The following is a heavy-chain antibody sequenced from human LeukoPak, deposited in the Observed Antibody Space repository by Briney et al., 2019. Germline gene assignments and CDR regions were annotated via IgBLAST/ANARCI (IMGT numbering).Heavy chain of an antibody. Sequence: GGSLRLSCAASGFTFSSYSMNWVRQAPGKGLEWVSSISSSSSYMYYADSVKGRFTISRDNARNSLYLQMNSLRAEDTAVYYCAKMVTATMRNWFDPWGHGTQVTVSS. CDR1: GFTFSSYS. J-gene: IGHJ5*02. CDR2: ISSSSSYM. CDR3: AKMVTATMRNWFDP. D-gene: IGHD2-21*02. V-gene: IGHV3-21*01.